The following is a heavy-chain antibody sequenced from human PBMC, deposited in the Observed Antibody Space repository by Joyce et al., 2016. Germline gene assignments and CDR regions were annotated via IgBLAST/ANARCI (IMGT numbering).Heavy chain of an antibody. CDR3: ARSITIFGVVISLGAFDI. D-gene: IGHD3-3*01. J-gene: IGHJ3*02. CDR1: GFTFSNYA. CDR2: IAYDASRK. V-gene: IGHV3-30*04. Sequence: QLQLVESGGGVVQPGRSLRLSCVASGFTFSNYAMHWVRQAPGKGLEWVAVIAYDASRKYYPDSVKGRFTISRDNYKNTLYLQMNSLRAEDTAVYYCARSITIFGVVISLGAFDIWGRGTMVTVSS.